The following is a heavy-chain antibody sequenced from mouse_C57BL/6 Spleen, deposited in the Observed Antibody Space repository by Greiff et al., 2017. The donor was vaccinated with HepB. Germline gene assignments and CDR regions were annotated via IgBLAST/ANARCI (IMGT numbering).Heavy chain of an antibody. Sequence: QVQLQQPGAELVKPGASVKMSCKASGYTFTSYWITWVKQRPGQGLEWIGDIYPGSGSTNYNEKFKSKATLTVDTSSSTAYMQLSSLTSAYSAVYYCASYDYDGGYYFDYWGQGTTLTVSS. CDR3: ASYDYDGGYYFDY. CDR1: GYTFTSYW. D-gene: IGHD2-4*01. V-gene: IGHV1-55*01. J-gene: IGHJ2*01. CDR2: IYPGSGST.